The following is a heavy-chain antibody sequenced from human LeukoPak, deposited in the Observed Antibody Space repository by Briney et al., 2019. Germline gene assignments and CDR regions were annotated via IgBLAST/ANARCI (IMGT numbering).Heavy chain of an antibody. V-gene: IGHV1-69*05. J-gene: IGHJ4*02. CDR1: GGTFSSYA. CDR3: ARSTLNYDFWSGYFDY. D-gene: IGHD3-3*01. Sequence: SVKVSCKASGGTFSSYAISWVRQAPGQGLEWMGGIIPIFGTANYAQKFQGRVTITTDESTSTAYMELSSLRSEDTAVYYCARSTLNYDFWSGYFDYGGQGTLVTVSA. CDR2: IIPIFGTA.